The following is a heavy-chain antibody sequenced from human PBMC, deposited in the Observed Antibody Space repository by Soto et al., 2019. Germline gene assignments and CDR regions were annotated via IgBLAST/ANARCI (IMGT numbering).Heavy chain of an antibody. J-gene: IGHJ4*02. CDR3: ARGRLFLTPSGLAITYFDY. V-gene: IGHV4-34*01. CDR1: SGSFSGYY. D-gene: IGHD3-3*01. CDR2: ITHGGST. Sequence: QVQLQQWGAGLLKPSETLSLTCAVYSGSFSGYYYSWIRQPPGKGLEWIGEITHGGSTTYSPSLKSRVTMSIDTSKNQFALKMTSVPAADTAVYYCARGRLFLTPSGLAITYFDYWGQGSLVSVSS.